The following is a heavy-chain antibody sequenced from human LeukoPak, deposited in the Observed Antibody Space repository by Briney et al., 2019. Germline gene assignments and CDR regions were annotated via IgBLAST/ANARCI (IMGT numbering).Heavy chain of an antibody. J-gene: IGHJ4*02. CDR1: GYTFTSYD. CDR3: ARAEGIAARPEFDY. Sequence: GASVKVSCKASGYTFTSYDINWVRQSTGQGLEWMGWMNPNSGNTGYAQKFQGRVTMTRNTSISTAYMELSSLRSEDTAVYYCARAEGIAARPEFDYWGQGTLVTVSS. CDR2: MNPNSGNT. D-gene: IGHD6-6*01. V-gene: IGHV1-8*01.